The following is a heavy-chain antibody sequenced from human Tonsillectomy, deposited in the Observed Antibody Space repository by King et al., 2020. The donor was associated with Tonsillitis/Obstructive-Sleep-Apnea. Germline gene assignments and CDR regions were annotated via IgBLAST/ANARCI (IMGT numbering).Heavy chain of an antibody. V-gene: IGHV4-31*03. CDR3: ARDRSYCPTCRYMDV. Sequence: VQLQESGPGLVKPSQTLSLTCTVSGGSISSGGYYWRWIRQHPGQGLEWIGYIYYSGSTYYNPSLKSRVTISVDTSKNQFSLKLSSVTAADTAVYYCARDRSYCPTCRYMDVWGKGTTVTVSS. CDR1: GGSISSGGYY. J-gene: IGHJ6*03. D-gene: IGHD2-15*01. CDR2: IYYSGST.